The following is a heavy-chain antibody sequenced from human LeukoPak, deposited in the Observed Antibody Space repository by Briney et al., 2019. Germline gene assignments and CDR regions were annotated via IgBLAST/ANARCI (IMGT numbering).Heavy chain of an antibody. CDR1: GFIFTSNA. CDR3: AKESPAFDY. Sequence: GGSLRLSCAASGFIFTSNAMSWVRQAPGKGLEWVSTISGSGHSIYYADSVKGRFTISRDNSKNTLYLQMNSLRAEDTAVYYCAKESPAFDYWGQGTLVTVSS. J-gene: IGHJ4*02. V-gene: IGHV3-23*01. CDR2: ISGSGHSI.